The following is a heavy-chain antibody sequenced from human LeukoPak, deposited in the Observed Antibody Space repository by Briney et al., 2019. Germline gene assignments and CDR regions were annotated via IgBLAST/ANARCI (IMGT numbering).Heavy chain of an antibody. CDR1: GFTFSSYG. V-gene: IGHV3-48*01. CDR3: VRDYNWCFDY. J-gene: IGHJ4*02. D-gene: IGHD1-1*01. Sequence: LSGGSLRLSCAASGFTFSSYGMNWVRQAPGKGLEWISYIKSDSSTIYYADSVKGRFTISRDKAKNSLYLQTNSLRAEDTAVYYCVRDYNWCFDYWGQGTLVTVSS. CDR2: IKSDSSTI.